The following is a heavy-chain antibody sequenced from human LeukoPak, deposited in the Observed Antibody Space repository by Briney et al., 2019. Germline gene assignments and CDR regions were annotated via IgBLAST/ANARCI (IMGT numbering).Heavy chain of an antibody. CDR3: ARDCSGGSCFYY. Sequence: GGSLRLSCAASGFTFSRNAMDWVRQAPGKGLEYVSAISSNGGSIYYANSVKGRFTISRDNSKNTLYLQMGSLRTEDMAVYYCARDCSGGSCFYYWGQGTLVTVSS. D-gene: IGHD2-15*01. CDR2: ISSNGGSI. CDR1: GFTFSRNA. J-gene: IGHJ4*02. V-gene: IGHV3-64*01.